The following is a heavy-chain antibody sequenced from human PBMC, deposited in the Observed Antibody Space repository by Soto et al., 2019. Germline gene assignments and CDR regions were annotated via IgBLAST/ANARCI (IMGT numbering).Heavy chain of an antibody. Sequence: ASVKVSCKASGYTFTGYDMHWVRQAPGQGREWMGWINPNSGGTNYAQKFQGWVTMTRDTSISTAYMELSRLRSDDTAVYYCAREHYYDSSGYYKNYYYYYGMDVWGQGTTVTVSS. CDR3: AREHYYDSSGYYKNYYYYYGMDV. V-gene: IGHV1-2*04. D-gene: IGHD3-22*01. CDR2: INPNSGGT. J-gene: IGHJ6*02. CDR1: GYTFTGYD.